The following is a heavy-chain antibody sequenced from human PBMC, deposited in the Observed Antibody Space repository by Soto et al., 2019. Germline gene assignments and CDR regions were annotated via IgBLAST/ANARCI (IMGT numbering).Heavy chain of an antibody. CDR1: AGSISGYY. J-gene: IGHJ6*02. CDR3: ARVSYYDFLSGSAYFGMDV. CDR2: ISYSGST. D-gene: IGHD3-3*01. V-gene: IGHV4-59*01. Sequence: SETLSLTCTVSAGSISGYYWNWIRQPPGKGLEWIGYISYSGSTNYNPSLKRRVPVSLDASQKQFSLKVSSVPSAYTAVYYCARVSYYDFLSGSAYFGMDVWGQGTTVTVSS.